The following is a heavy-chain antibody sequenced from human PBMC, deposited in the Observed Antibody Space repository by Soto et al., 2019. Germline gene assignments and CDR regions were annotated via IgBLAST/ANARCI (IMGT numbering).Heavy chain of an antibody. V-gene: IGHV4-59*01. CDR3: ARNLWFGLSDAFDI. CDR2: IYYSGST. J-gene: IGHJ3*02. Sequence: SETLSLTCTVSGGSISSYYWSWIRQPPGKGLEWIGYIYYSGSTNYNPSLKSRVTISVDTSKNQFSLKLSSVTAADTAVYYCARNLWFGLSDAFDIWGQGTMVT. CDR1: GGSISSYY. D-gene: IGHD3-10*01.